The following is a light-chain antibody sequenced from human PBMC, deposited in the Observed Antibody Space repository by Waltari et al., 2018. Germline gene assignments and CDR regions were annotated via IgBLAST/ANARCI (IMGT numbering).Light chain of an antibody. CDR2: DVS. J-gene: IGLJ3*02. V-gene: IGLV2-14*01. Sequence: QSALTQPASVSGSPGQPITISCYGTSSDVGFYNYVSWYQQHPGKAPKIIIYDVSQRPSGVSDRFSGSKSGNTASLTISGLQAEDEADYYCNSYTGSSSWVFGGGTKVTV. CDR1: SSDVGFYNY. CDR3: NSYTGSSSWV.